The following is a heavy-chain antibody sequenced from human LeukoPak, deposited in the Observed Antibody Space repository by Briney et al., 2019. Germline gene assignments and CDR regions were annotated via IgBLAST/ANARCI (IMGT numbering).Heavy chain of an antibody. V-gene: IGHV3-7*01. Sequence: GGSLRLSCAASGFTFSSYWMSWVRQAPGKGLEWVANIKQDGSEKYYVDSVKGRFTISRDNAKNSLYLQMNSLRAEDTAVYYCAREYSGYDLGSLDYWGQGTLLTVSS. J-gene: IGHJ4*02. CDR1: GFTFSSYW. CDR2: IKQDGSEK. CDR3: AREYSGYDLGSLDY. D-gene: IGHD5-12*01.